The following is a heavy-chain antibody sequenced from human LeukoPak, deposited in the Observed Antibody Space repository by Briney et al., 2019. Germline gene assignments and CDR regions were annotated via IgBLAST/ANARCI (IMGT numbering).Heavy chain of an antibody. V-gene: IGHV4-59*01. CDR2: TYYSGST. CDR3: ARGDNWFDP. CDR1: GGSISSYY. Sequence: SETLSLTCTVSGGSISSYYWSWIRQPPGKGLEWIGYTYYSGSTNYNPSLKSRVTISVDTSKSQFSLKLSSVTAADTAVYYCARGDNWFDPWGQGTLVTVSS. J-gene: IGHJ5*02.